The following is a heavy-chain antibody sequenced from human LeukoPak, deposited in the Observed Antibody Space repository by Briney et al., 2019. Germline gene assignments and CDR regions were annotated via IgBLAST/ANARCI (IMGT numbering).Heavy chain of an antibody. CDR1: GFTFRIYV. V-gene: IGHV3-74*01. J-gene: IGHJ4*02. CDR2: INSDGSST. Sequence: GGSLRLSCAASGFTFRIYVMSWVRQAPGKGLVWVSRINSDGSSTSYADSVKGRFTISRDNAKNTLYLQMNSLRAEDTVVYYCARDLNYEGLFDYWGQGTLVTVSS. CDR3: ARDLNYEGLFDY. D-gene: IGHD4-11*01.